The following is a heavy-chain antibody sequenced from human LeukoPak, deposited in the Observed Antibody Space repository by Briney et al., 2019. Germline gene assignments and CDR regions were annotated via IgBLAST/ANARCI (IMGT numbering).Heavy chain of an antibody. D-gene: IGHD3-9*01. CDR3: ARDNFEGDYYFDY. Sequence: GGSLRLSCAASGFTFSSYAMHWVRQAPGEGLEYVSAISSNGGSTYYANSVKGRFTISRDNSKNTLYLQMGSLRAEDMAVYYCARDNFEGDYYFDYWGQGTLVTVSS. CDR1: GFTFSSYA. CDR2: ISSNGGST. V-gene: IGHV3-64*01. J-gene: IGHJ4*02.